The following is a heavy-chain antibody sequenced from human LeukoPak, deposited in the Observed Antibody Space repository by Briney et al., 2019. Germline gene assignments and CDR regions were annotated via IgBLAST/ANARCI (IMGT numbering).Heavy chain of an antibody. CDR1: GGTFSSYA. J-gene: IGHJ5*02. Sequence: SVKVSCKASGGTFSSYAISWVRQAPGQGLEWMGRIIPILGIANYAQKFQGRVTITADKSTSTACMELSSLRSEDTAVYYCARVTDQLGWFDPWGQGTLVTVSS. CDR2: IIPILGIA. CDR3: ARVTDQLGWFDP. V-gene: IGHV1-69*04. D-gene: IGHD5-18*01.